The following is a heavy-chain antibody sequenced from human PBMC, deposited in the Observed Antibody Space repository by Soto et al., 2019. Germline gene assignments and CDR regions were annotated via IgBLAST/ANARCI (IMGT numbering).Heavy chain of an antibody. Sequence: SVKVSCKASGGTFSSYAISWVRQAPGQGLEWMGGIIPIFGTANYAQKFQGRVTITADESTSTAYMELSSLRSEDTAVYYCARSPGDYYYFDYWGQGTLVTVSS. D-gene: IGHD4-17*01. V-gene: IGHV1-69*13. CDR3: ARSPGDYYYFDY. CDR2: IIPIFGTA. CDR1: GGTFSSYA. J-gene: IGHJ4*02.